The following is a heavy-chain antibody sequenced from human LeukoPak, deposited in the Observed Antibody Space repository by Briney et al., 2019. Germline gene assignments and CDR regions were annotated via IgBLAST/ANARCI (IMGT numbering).Heavy chain of an antibody. J-gene: IGHJ4*02. V-gene: IGHV3-9*01. CDR3: ARDDY. Sequence: PGRSLRLSCAASGFTFEDYAMHWVRQAPGKGLEWVSGISWNSGSIGYADSVKGRFTISRDNAKNSLYLQMNSLRAEDTAVYYCARDDYWGQGTLVTVSS. CDR1: GFTFEDYA. CDR2: ISWNSGSI.